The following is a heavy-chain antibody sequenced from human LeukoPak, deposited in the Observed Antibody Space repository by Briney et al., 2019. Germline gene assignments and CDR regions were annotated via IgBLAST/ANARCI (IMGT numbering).Heavy chain of an antibody. CDR1: GSTFSSYW. Sequence: GGSLRLSCAPSGSTFSSYWMNWARQAPGKGLEWVASINHNGNVNYYVDSVKGRFTISRDNAKNSLYLQMSNLRAEDTAVYFCARGGGLDVWGQGATVTVSS. J-gene: IGHJ6*02. CDR2: INHNGNVN. D-gene: IGHD3-16*01. CDR3: ARGGGLDV. V-gene: IGHV3-7*03.